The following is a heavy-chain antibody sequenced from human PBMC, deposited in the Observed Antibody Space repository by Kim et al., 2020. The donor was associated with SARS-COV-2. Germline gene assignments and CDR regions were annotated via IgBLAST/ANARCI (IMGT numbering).Heavy chain of an antibody. CDR1: GYSFTSYW. Sequence: GESLKISCKGSGYSFTSYWIGWVRQMPGKGLEWMGIIYPGDSDTRYSPSFQGQVTISADKSISTAYLQWSSLKASDTAMYYCARRGEDGDYSFYYYGMDVWGQGTTVTVSS. D-gene: IGHD4-17*01. CDR3: ARRGEDGDYSFYYYGMDV. V-gene: IGHV5-51*01. J-gene: IGHJ6*02. CDR2: IYPGDSDT.